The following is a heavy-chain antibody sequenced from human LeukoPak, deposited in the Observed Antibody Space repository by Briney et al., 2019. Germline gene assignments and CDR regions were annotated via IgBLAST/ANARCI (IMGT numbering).Heavy chain of an antibody. CDR3: ARYDAFDI. CDR1: GYYISSGYY. V-gene: IGHV4-38-2*02. Sequence: SETLSLTCTVSGYYISSGYYWGWIRQPPGKGLEWIGTIYYTGGTYYNPSLKSRLTMSIDTSKNQFSLKLSSVTAADTAVYYCARYDAFDIWGQGTMVTVSS. J-gene: IGHJ3*02. CDR2: IYYTGGT.